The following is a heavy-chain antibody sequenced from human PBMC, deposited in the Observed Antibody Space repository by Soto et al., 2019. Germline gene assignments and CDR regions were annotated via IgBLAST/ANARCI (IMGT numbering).Heavy chain of an antibody. D-gene: IGHD1-26*01. CDR2: MSSDGSKI. CDR1: GFDFTYYA. J-gene: IGHJ4*02. CDR3: AKDEGVGGTLGLFDY. V-gene: IGHV3-30*18. Sequence: QVQLVESGGGAVQPGESLRLSCVASGFDFTYYAMHWVRQAPGKGLESVAVMSSDGSKIHHTDSVKGRFTISRDNSKNTQYLQRNSLRKEDTAVDFCAKDEGVGGTLGLFDYWGQGTLVSVSS.